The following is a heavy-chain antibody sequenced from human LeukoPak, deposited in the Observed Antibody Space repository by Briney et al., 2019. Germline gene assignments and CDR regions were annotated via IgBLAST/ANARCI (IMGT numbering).Heavy chain of an antibody. CDR2: ISAYNGNT. J-gene: IGHJ3*02. D-gene: IGHD2-2*01. V-gene: IGHV1-18*01. Sequence: ASVKVSCKASGYTFTSYGISWMRQAPGQGLEWMGWISAYNGNTNYAQKLQGRVTMTTDTSTSTAYMELRSLRSDDTAVYYCAREGSVVPAAIEGRNDAFDIWGQGTMVTVSS. CDR1: GYTFTSYG. CDR3: AREGSVVPAAIEGRNDAFDI.